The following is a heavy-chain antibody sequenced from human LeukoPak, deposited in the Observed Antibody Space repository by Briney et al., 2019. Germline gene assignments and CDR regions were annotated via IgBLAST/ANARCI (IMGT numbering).Heavy chain of an antibody. J-gene: IGHJ4*02. CDR3: ARDKYPGSGSYYIFDY. Sequence: GGSLRLSCAASGFTFSYYGMQWVRQAPGKGLEWVALIWHDGGKRYYADSVKGRFIISRDNSKNTLYLQMNSLRAEDTAVYYCARDKYPGSGSYYIFDYWGQGTLVTVSS. D-gene: IGHD1-26*01. V-gene: IGHV3-30*02. CDR2: IWHDGGKR. CDR1: GFTFSYYG.